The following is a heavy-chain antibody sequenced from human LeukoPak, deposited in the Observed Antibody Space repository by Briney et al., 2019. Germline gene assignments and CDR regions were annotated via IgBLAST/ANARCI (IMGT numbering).Heavy chain of an antibody. CDR3: ASASGYDFWSGYYRGGETCCAFDI. D-gene: IGHD3-3*01. J-gene: IGHJ3*02. CDR1: GYSISSGYY. CDR2: IYYSGST. V-gene: IGHV4-38-2*02. Sequence: PSETLSLTCTVSGYSISSGYYWGWIRQPPGKGLEWIGSIYYSGSTYYNPSLKSRVTISVGTSKNQFSLKLSSVTAADTAVYYCASASGYDFWSGYYRGGETCCAFDIWGQGTMVTVSS.